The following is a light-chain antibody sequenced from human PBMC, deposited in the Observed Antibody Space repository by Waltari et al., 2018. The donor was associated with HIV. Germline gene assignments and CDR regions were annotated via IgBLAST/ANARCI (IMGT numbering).Light chain of an antibody. J-gene: IGKJ4*01. V-gene: IGKV3-20*01. CDR1: QSVAGNA. Sequence: EIVLTQSPGTLSLSPGERATLSCRASQSVAGNALAWYQHKPGQAPRLLIFGASSRVTCIPDRFSGSGSGTDFSLTISRLQPEDFAVYYCQQYGSARRTFGGGTKVESK. CDR2: GAS. CDR3: QQYGSARRT.